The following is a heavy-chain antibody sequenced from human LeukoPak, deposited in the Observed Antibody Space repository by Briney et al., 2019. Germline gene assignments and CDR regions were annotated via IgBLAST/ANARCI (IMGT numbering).Heavy chain of an antibody. CDR3: ARHEYSGYDYPYYFDY. CDR2: IYYSGST. CDR1: GGSISSSSYY. D-gene: IGHD5-12*01. J-gene: IGHJ4*02. Sequence: SETLSLTCTVSGGSISSSSYYWGWIRQPPGKGLEWIGSIYYSGSTYYNPSLKSRVTISVDTSKNQFSLKLSSVTAADTAVYYCARHEYSGYDYPYYFDYWGRGTLVTVSS. V-gene: IGHV4-39*01.